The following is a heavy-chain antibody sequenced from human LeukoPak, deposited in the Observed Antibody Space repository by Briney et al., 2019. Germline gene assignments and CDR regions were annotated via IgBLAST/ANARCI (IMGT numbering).Heavy chain of an antibody. CDR2: ISSSSSYI. CDR3: ARDTPYYYDSSGYYSVDY. V-gene: IGHV3-21*01. J-gene: IGHJ4*02. Sequence: PGGSLRLSCAASGFTFSSYSMNWVRQAPGKGLEWVSSISSSSSYIYYADSVKGRLTISRDNAKNSLYLQMNSLRAEDTAVYYCARDTPYYYDSSGYYSVDYWGQGTLVTVSS. D-gene: IGHD3-22*01. CDR1: GFTFSSYS.